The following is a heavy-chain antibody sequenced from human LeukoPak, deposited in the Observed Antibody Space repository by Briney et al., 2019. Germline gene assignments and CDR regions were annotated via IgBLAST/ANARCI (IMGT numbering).Heavy chain of an antibody. J-gene: IGHJ5*02. CDR3: AIGSIVVVPAAKRFDP. Sequence: GGSLRLSCAASGFTFSSYAMSWGRQAPGKGLEWVSAISGSGGSTYYADSVKGRFTISRDNSKNTLYLQMNSLRAEDTAVYYCAIGSIVVVPAAKRFDPWGQGTLVTVSS. D-gene: IGHD2-2*01. V-gene: IGHV3-23*01. CDR1: GFTFSSYA. CDR2: ISGSGGST.